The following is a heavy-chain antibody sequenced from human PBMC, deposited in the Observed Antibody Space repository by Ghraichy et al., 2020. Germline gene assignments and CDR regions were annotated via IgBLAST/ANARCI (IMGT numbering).Heavy chain of an antibody. J-gene: IGHJ3*01. V-gene: IGHV1-2*02. Sequence: ASVKVSCKASGYTFTGYFIHWVRQAPGQGLEWMGWINPNSGATNYARKFRGRVTTTRDTSISTAYIELSGLRTDDTAVYYCAGLAAAPVWGHGTMVTVSS. CDR1: GYTFTGYF. CDR3: AGLAAAPV. D-gene: IGHD6-25*01. CDR2: INPNSGAT.